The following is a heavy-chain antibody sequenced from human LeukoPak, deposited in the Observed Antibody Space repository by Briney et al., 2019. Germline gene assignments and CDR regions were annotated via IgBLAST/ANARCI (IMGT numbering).Heavy chain of an antibody. J-gene: IGHJ3*02. V-gene: IGHV1-18*01. CDR1: GGTFSTYA. D-gene: IGHD2-21*02. Sequence: ASVKVSCKASGGTFSTYAISWVRQAPGQGLEWMGWISAYNGNTNYAQKLQGRVTMTTDTSTSTAYMELRSLRSDDTAVYYCARERGRYCGGDCPSGQDAFDIWGQGTMVTVSS. CDR3: ARERGRYCGGDCPSGQDAFDI. CDR2: ISAYNGNT.